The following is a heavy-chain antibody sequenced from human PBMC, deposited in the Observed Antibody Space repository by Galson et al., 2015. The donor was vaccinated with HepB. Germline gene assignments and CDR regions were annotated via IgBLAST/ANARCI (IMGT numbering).Heavy chain of an antibody. CDR2: IYYSGST. J-gene: IGHJ3*02. D-gene: IGHD4-23*01. CDR3: ARSTPLTTVVVDAFDI. CDR1: GGSISSGGYY. Sequence: LSLTCTVSGGSISSGGYYWSWIRQHPGKGLEWIGYIYYSGSTYYNPSLKSRVTISVDTSKNQFSLKLSSVTAADTAVYYCARSTPLTTVVVDAFDIWGQGTIVTVSS. V-gene: IGHV4-31*03.